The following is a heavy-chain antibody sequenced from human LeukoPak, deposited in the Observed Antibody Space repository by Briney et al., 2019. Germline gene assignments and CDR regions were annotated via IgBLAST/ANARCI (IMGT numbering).Heavy chain of an antibody. V-gene: IGHV1-2*02. J-gene: IGHJ5*02. CDR1: GYTFTGYY. CDR2: INPNSGGT. Sequence: VASVKVSCKASGYTFTGYYIHWVRQAPGQGLEWMGWINPNSGGTNYAQKFQGRVTMTRDTSISTAYMELSSLRSDDTAVYYCARGLPPNWFDPWGQGTLVTVSS. CDR3: ARGLPPNWFDP.